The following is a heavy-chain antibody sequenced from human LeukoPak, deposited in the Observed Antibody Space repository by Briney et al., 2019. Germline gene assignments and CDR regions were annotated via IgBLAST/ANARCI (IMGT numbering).Heavy chain of an antibody. D-gene: IGHD2-2*02. CDR2: ISSSSSYI. Sequence: GGSLRLSCAASGFTFSSYSMNWVRQAPGKGLEWVSSISSSSSYIYYADSVKGRFTISRDNSKNTLYLQMNSLRAEDTAVYYCAKDRWGREYQLLYVFDYWGQGTLVTVSS. J-gene: IGHJ4*02. V-gene: IGHV3-21*01. CDR1: GFTFSSYS. CDR3: AKDRWGREYQLLYVFDY.